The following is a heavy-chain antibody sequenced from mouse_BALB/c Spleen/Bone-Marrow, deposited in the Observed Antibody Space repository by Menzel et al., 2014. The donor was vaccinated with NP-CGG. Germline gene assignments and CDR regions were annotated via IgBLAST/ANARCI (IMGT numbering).Heavy chain of an antibody. Sequence: VQLKESGGGLVQPGGSLKLSCAASGFTFSNYGMSWVRQTPDKRLELVATINGNGGSTYYPDSVKGRFTISRDTAKNTLYLQMSSLKSEETAMYYCVRGNYGNYADYFDFWGQGTTLTVSS. CDR1: GFTFSNYG. CDR3: VRGNYGNYADYFDF. V-gene: IGHV5-6-3*01. CDR2: INGNGGST. J-gene: IGHJ2*01. D-gene: IGHD2-1*01.